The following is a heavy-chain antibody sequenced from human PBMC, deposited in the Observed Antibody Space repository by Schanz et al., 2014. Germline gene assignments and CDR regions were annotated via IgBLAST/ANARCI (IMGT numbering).Heavy chain of an antibody. V-gene: IGHV1-69*04. CDR3: ARALFGSGHGDV. CDR2: IIPIVDIT. D-gene: IGHD3-10*01. Sequence: QVQLVQSGAEVMKPGSSVRVSCKASGGTFTSYAFSWVRQAPGQGLEWMGRIIPIVDITNYAQKFLGRVTITADKSTSTVYMELSRLKSDDTAVYYCARALFGSGHGDVWGQGTTVTVSS. J-gene: IGHJ6*02. CDR1: GGTFTSYA.